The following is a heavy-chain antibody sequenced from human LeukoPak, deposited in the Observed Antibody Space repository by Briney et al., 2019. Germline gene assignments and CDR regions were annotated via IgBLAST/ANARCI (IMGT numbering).Heavy chain of an antibody. V-gene: IGHV3-21*01. Sequence: GGSLRLSCAASGFTFSSYSMNWVRQAPGKGLEWVSSITSSSSYIYYADSVKGRFTISRDNAKNSLYLQMNSLRAEDTAVYYCARGGSGSYYTVFDYWGQGTLVTVSS. CDR1: GFTFSSYS. CDR2: ITSSSSYI. J-gene: IGHJ4*02. D-gene: IGHD3-10*01. CDR3: ARGGSGSYYTVFDY.